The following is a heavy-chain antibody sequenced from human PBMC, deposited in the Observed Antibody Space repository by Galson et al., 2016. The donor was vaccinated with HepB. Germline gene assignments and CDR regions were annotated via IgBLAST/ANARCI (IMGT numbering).Heavy chain of an antibody. CDR1: GGSISSSSYY. D-gene: IGHD3-10*01. Sequence: SETLSLTCTVSGGSISSSSYYWGWIRQPPGKGLEWIGSIYYSGSTHYNPSLKSRVTISVDTSKNQFSLKLSSVTAADTAVYYCASMVRGVTIYYWGQGTLVTVSS. V-gene: IGHV4-39*01. CDR2: IYYSGST. J-gene: IGHJ4*02. CDR3: ASMVRGVTIYY.